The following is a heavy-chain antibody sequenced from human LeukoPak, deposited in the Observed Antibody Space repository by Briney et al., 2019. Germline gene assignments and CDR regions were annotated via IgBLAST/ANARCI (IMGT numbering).Heavy chain of an antibody. V-gene: IGHV4-34*01. CDR3: ARVSDSSGYYFLFDY. Sequence: SETLSLTCAVYGGSFSGYYWSWIRQPPGKGLEWIGEINHSGSTNYNPSLKSRVTISVDTSKNQFSLKLSSVTAADTAVYYCARVSDSSGYYFLFDYWGQGTLVTVSS. D-gene: IGHD3-22*01. CDR2: INHSGST. J-gene: IGHJ4*02. CDR1: GGSFSGYY.